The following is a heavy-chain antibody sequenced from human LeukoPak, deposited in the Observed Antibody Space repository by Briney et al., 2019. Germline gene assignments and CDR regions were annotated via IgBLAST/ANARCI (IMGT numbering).Heavy chain of an antibody. CDR3: ARETYYYGSGSYSPWFDP. Sequence: GGSLRLSCAASGFTFSSYEMNWVRQAPGKGLEWVSYISSSGSTIYYADSVKGRFTISRDNAKNSLYLQMNSLRAEDTAVYYCARETYYYGSGSYSPWFDPWGQGTLVTVSS. D-gene: IGHD3-10*01. J-gene: IGHJ5*02. CDR2: ISSSGSTI. V-gene: IGHV3-48*03. CDR1: GFTFSSYE.